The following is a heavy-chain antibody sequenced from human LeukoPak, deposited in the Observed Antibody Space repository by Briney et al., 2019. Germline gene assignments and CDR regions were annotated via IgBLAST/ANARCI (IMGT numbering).Heavy chain of an antibody. J-gene: IGHJ4*02. V-gene: IGHV4-34*01. Sequence: SETLSLTCAVYGGSFSGYYWNWIRQPPGKGLEWIGEISHNENTNYSPSLKSRLTISIDTSKNRFSLKLSSVTAADTAVYYCASSGSRWLIDKTYSPYWGQGTLVTVSS. CDR2: ISHNENT. D-gene: IGHD3-22*01. CDR3: ASSGSRWLIDKTYSPY. CDR1: GGSFSGYY.